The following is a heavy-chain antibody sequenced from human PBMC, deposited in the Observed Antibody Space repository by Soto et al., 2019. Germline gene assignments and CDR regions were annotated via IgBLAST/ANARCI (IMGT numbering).Heavy chain of an antibody. CDR3: ARGRTDY. V-gene: IGHV3-30-3*01. CDR1: GFTFSSYA. J-gene: IGHJ4*02. Sequence: QVQLVESGGDVVQPGRSLRLSCAASGFTFSSYAMHWVRQAPGKGLEWVAVISYDGSNKYYADSVKGRFTISRDNSKNTLYLQMNSLRAEDTAVYYCARGRTDYWGQGTLVTVSS. CDR2: ISYDGSNK.